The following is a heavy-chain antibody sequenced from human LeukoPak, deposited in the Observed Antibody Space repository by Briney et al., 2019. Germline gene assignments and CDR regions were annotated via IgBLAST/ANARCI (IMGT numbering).Heavy chain of an antibody. CDR3: ARISSPYYGMDV. CDR2: ISYDGSNK. V-gene: IGHV3-30-3*01. CDR1: RFTFSSYA. Sequence: GGSLRLSCAASRFTFSSYAMHWVRQAPGKGLEWVAVISYDGSNKYYADSVKGRFTISRDNSKNTLYLQMNSLRAEDTAVYYCARISSPYYGMDVWGQGTTVTVSS. J-gene: IGHJ6*02.